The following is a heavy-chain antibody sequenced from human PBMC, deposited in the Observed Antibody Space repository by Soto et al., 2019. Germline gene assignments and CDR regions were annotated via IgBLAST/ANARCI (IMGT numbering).Heavy chain of an antibody. Sequence: LSLTCTVSGGSVSNSNYYWGWIRQSPGKGLEWIGGVYYRGSSYSKSSVKSRVTISVETSKNQFSLNLNSVTASDTAVYFCVSQRTSVLTQAYFDYWRQGALVSVS. D-gene: IGHD2-8*01. V-gene: IGHV4-39*01. CDR2: VYYRGSS. CDR1: GGSVSNSNYY. CDR3: VSQRTSVLTQAYFDY. J-gene: IGHJ4*02.